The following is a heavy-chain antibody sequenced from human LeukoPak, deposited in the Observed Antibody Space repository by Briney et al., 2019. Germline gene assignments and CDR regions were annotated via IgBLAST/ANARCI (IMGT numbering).Heavy chain of an antibody. CDR3: VTEVLVAFYY. J-gene: IGHJ4*02. V-gene: IGHV3-23*01. D-gene: IGHD2-2*01. Sequence: PGGSLRLSCAASGFTFSTYAMTWVRQAPGKGLEWVSAISSSGGDTYYVDSVKGRFTISRDNSKNTLYLQINSLRAEDTALYYCVTEVLVAFYYWGQGTLVTVSS. CDR2: ISSSGGDT. CDR1: GFTFSTYA.